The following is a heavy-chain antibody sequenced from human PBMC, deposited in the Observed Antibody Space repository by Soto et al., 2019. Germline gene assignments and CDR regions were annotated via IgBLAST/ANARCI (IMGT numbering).Heavy chain of an antibody. J-gene: IGHJ4*02. D-gene: IGHD5-18*01. CDR2: ISYDGSNK. CDR3: AKDRSVGYSYGYFDY. V-gene: IGHV3-30*18. CDR1: GFTFSSYG. Sequence: QVQLVESGGGVVQPGRSLRLSCAASGFTFSSYGMHWVRQAPGKGLEWVAVISYDGSNKYYADSVKGRFTISRDNSKNTLYLQMNSLRAEDTAVYYCAKDRSVGYSYGYFDYWGQGTLVTVSS.